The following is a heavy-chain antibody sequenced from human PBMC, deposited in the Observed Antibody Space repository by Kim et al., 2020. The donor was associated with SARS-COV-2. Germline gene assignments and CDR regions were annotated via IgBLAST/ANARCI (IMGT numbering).Heavy chain of an antibody. D-gene: IGHD3-3*01. CDR3: ARHWVYYDLTL. J-gene: IGHJ6*02. Sequence: TNYSPSFQGHVTISADKSISTAYLQWSSLKASDTAMYYCARHWVYYDLTLWGQGTTVTVSS. CDR2: T. V-gene: IGHV5-10-1*01.